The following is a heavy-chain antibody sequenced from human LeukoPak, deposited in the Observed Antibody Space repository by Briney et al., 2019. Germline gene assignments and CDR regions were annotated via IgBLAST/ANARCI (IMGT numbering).Heavy chain of an antibody. J-gene: IGHJ4*02. CDR1: GFTFSSYW. V-gene: IGHV3-74*01. D-gene: IGHD5-18*01. CDR2: IKSDGSTT. Sequence: GGSLRLSCAASGFTFSSYWMHWVRQAPGKGLVWVSRIKSDGSTTTYADSVKGRFTISRDNAKNTLYLQMNSLRAEDTAVYYCARVVDTHFDYWGQGTLVTVSS. CDR3: ARVVDTHFDY.